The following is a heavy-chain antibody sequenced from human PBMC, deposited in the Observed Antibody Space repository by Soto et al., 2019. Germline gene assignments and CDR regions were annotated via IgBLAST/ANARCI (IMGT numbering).Heavy chain of an antibody. CDR1: GFTFSDYY. CDR2: ISSSGSTI. CDR3: GLPGPARNYYGMDV. D-gene: IGHD2-2*01. Sequence: GGSLRLSCAASGFTFSDYYMSWIRQAPGKGLEWVSYISSSGSTIYYADSVKGRFTISRDNAKNSLYLQMNSLRAEDTAVYYCGLPGPARNYYGMDVWGQGTTVTVSS. J-gene: IGHJ6*02. V-gene: IGHV3-11*01.